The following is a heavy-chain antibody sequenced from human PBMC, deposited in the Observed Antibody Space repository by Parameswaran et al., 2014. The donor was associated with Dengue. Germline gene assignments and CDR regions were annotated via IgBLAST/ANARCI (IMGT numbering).Heavy chain of an antibody. V-gene: IGHV5-51*01. Sequence: VRQMPGKGLEWVGIIYPGDSDTRYSPSLRGQVTISADKSISTAYLQWSSLQASDTAMYYCASGVELPTFSTDAFDIWGQGTMVTVSS. CDR2: IYPGDSDT. CDR3: ASGVELPTFSTDAFDI. J-gene: IGHJ3*02. D-gene: IGHD6-6*01.